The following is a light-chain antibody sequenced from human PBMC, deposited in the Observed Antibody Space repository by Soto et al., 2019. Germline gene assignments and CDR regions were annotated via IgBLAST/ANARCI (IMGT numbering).Light chain of an antibody. J-gene: IGLJ1*01. CDR2: EVN. Sequence: QSVLTQLASVSGSPGQSITISCTGTTSDVGSHNLVSWYQQHPDKAPKLIIYEVNERPSGVSSRFSGSKSGNTASLTVSGLQPDDEADYHCCSFAGSNPFPYVFGTGTKVTVL. CDR1: TSDVGSHNL. V-gene: IGLV2-23*02. CDR3: CSFAGSNPFPYV.